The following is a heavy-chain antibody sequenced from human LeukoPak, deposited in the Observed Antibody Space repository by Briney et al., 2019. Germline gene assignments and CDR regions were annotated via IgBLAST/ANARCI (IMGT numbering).Heavy chain of an antibody. CDR2: ISGSVVIT. V-gene: IGHV3-23*01. Sequence: PGGSLRLSCAASGFTLCSYVMCWVRQAPGEGLEWVSAISGSVVITYYADTVKGRFTISRDNSKNTLYLQMNSLRAKDTAVYCCAKDLKIVATIQLDYWGQGTLVTVSS. CDR1: GFTLCSYV. J-gene: IGHJ4*02. CDR3: AKDLKIVATIQLDY. D-gene: IGHD5-12*01.